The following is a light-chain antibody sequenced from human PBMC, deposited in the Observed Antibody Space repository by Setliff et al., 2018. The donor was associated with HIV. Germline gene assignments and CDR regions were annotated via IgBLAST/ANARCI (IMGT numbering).Light chain of an antibody. CDR1: SSDVGTYNF. CDR3: TSYAGNNNYV. CDR2: EVS. V-gene: IGLV2-8*01. Sequence: QSVLTQPPSASGSPGQSVAISCTGTSSDVGTYNFVSWYRQHPGKAPKLMIYEVSKRPSGVPDRFSGSKSGNTASLTASGLQAEDEADYYCTSYAGNNNYVFGTGTKVTVL. J-gene: IGLJ1*01.